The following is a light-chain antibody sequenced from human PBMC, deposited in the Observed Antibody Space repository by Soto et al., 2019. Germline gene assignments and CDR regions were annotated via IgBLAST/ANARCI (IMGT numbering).Light chain of an antibody. Sequence: QSVLTQPPSVSGAPGQRVTISCTGRSSNIGAGYNVHWYQQLPGTAPKLLIYGNSNRPSGVPDRFSGSKSGTSASLAITGLQAEDEADYYCQSYDSGLSGSVFGGGTKVTVL. J-gene: IGLJ3*02. CDR2: GNS. CDR1: SSNIGAGYN. V-gene: IGLV1-40*01. CDR3: QSYDSGLSGSV.